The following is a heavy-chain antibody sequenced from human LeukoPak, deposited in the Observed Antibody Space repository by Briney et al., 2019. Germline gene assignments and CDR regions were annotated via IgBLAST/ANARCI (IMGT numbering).Heavy chain of an antibody. J-gene: IGHJ4*02. CDR1: GFTFSSYW. D-gene: IGHD2-15*01. V-gene: IGHV3-74*01. CDR2: INSDGSST. Sequence: RAGGSLRLSCAASGFTFSSYWMHWVRQTPGKGLVWVSRINSDGSSTNYADSVKGRFTISRDNAKNTLYLQMNRLRAEDTAVYYCVSDSLLREEVYWGQGTLVTVSS. CDR3: VSDSLLREEVY.